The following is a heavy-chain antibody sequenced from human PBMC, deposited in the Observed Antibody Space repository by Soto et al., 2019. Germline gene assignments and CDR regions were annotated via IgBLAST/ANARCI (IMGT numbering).Heavy chain of an antibody. CDR3: AKCHDFWSGVFDP. CDR2: ISGSGGST. V-gene: IGHV3-23*01. CDR1: GFTFSSYA. Sequence: GGSLRLSCAASGFTFSSYAMSWVRQAPGKGLEWVSAISGSGGSTYYADSVKGRFTISRDNSKNKLYLQMNSLRDEDTAVYYCAKCHDFWSGVFDPWGQGTLVTVSS. J-gene: IGHJ5*02. D-gene: IGHD3-3*01.